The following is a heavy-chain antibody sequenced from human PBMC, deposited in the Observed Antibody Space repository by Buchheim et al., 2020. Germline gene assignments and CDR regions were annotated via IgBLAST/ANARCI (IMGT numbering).Heavy chain of an antibody. V-gene: IGHV4-59*08. J-gene: IGHJ2*01. CDR1: GGSIRSYY. CDR3: ARHRTYTDWYFDL. Sequence: QVQLQESGPGLVKPSETPSLTCTVSGGSIRSYYWSWIRQSPGKGLEWIGYIYYTGSSNYNPSFKSRVTMSVDTSKNQFSLRLSSLTAADTSVYYCARHRTYTDWYFDLWGRGTL. D-gene: IGHD4-11*01. CDR2: IYYTGSS.